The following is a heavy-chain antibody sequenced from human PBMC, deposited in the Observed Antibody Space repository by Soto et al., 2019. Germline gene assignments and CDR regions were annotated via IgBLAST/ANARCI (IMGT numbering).Heavy chain of an antibody. V-gene: IGHV3-21*01. Sequence: GGSLRLSCAASGFTFSSYSMNWVRQAPGKGLEWVSSISSGSSYIYYADSLKGRFTISRDNAKNSLYLQMNSLRAEDTAVYYCARAQLSQVYWFDPWGQGTLVTVS. CDR2: ISSGSSYI. CDR1: GFTFSSYS. J-gene: IGHJ5*02. CDR3: ARAQLSQVYWFDP. D-gene: IGHD6-13*01.